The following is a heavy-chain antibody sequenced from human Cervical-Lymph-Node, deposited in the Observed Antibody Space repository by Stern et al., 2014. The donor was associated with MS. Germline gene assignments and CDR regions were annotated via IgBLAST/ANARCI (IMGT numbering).Heavy chain of an antibody. CDR1: GPNFRSDG. V-gene: IGHV3-30*18. J-gene: IGHJ4*02. CDR3: GKGQSRADYAWGSYRCIDS. D-gene: IGHD3-16*02. Sequence: QVQLVQSGGGVVQPGKSLRLSCAASGPNFRSDGMHWVRQAPGKGLEGGAIISFDGSERSYADSVKGRFTISRDNYQNMLYLQMDSLKVEDTALYYCGKGQSRADYAWGSYRCIDSWGQGTLVTVSS. CDR2: ISFDGSER.